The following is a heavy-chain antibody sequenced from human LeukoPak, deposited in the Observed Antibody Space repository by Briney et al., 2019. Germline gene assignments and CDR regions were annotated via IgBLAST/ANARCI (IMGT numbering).Heavy chain of an antibody. D-gene: IGHD5/OR15-5a*01. V-gene: IGHV3-30-3*01. CDR3: AREASTIRGAFDI. J-gene: IGHJ3*02. Sequence: GGSLRLSCAASGFTLSSYAMHWVRQAPGKGLEWVAVISYDGSNKYYADSVKGRFTISRDNSKNTLYLQMNSLRAEDTAVYYCAREASTIRGAFDIWGQETMVTVSS. CDR1: GFTLSSYA. CDR2: ISYDGSNK.